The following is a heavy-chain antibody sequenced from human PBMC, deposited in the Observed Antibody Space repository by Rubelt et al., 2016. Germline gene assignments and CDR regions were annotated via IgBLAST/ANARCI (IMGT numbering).Heavy chain of an antibody. V-gene: IGHV4-59*08. CDR3: ARHKTVGWIESDNWFDR. CDR1: GSPISRYF. D-gene: IGHD5-12*01. J-gene: IGHJ5*02. CDR2: HYYCCYT. Sequence: QVQLQESCPGLVKPSETLSLTCTVSGSPISRYFWIWIRQPPVNGLEWIGSHYYCCYTYYRPFLRGRNTISVATSQNRRDVARDCVESAGKATEYGARHKTVGWIESDNWFDRWGQGTLVTVSS.